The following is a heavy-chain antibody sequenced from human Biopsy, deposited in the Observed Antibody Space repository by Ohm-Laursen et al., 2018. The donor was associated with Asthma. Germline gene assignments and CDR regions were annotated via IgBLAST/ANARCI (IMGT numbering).Heavy chain of an antibody. Sequence: TQTLTLTFSFSGFSLRTPGVGVGWIRQSPGKALEWLALIYWDDYNLFRPSLKRRLTITRDPSKNQVVLTMTKMDPVDSGTYYCALSQDSGFDDHSPSWFDPWGQGTLVTVSS. CDR2: IYWDDYN. CDR3: ALSQDSGFDDHSPSWFDP. CDR1: GFSLRTPGVG. V-gene: IGHV2-5*02. D-gene: IGHD3-9*01. J-gene: IGHJ5*02.